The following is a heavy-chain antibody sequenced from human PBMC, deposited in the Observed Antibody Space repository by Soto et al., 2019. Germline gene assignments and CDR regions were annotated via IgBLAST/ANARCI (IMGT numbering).Heavy chain of an antibody. D-gene: IGHD2-8*01. Sequence: QLQLQESGPGLVRPSGTLSLTCAVSGGFTSTNNWWSWVRQPPGKGLEWIGDAYHSGSTEYNPSLRSRVSISVDKSKNPICLTLTPAAAADTAVYYCATAPACSFYGGCGTLDYWCQRTLVTVSP. CDR1: GGFTSTNNW. CDR2: AYHSGST. V-gene: IGHV4-4*02. CDR3: ATAPACSFYGGCGTLDY. J-gene: IGHJ4*02.